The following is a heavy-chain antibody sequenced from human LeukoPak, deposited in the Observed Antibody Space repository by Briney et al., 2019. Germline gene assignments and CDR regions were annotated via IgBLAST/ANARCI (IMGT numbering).Heavy chain of an antibody. D-gene: IGHD1/OR15-1a*01. J-gene: IGHJ4*02. V-gene: IGHV3-23*01. CDR3: TKDEGWEHHY. CDR1: GITIRSSG. CDR2: ISASDGNT. Sequence: GRSLRLSCAASGITIRSSGMSWVRQAPGKGLEWVSGISASDGNTYYADSVQGRFTISRDSSENTLYLQMNSLRAGDTAIYYCTKDEGWEHHYWGQGTLVTVSS.